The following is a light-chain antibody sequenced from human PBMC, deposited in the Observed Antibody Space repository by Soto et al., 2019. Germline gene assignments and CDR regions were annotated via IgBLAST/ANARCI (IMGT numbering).Light chain of an antibody. CDR3: SSYTSSNTQYVA. CDR2: DVT. J-gene: IGLJ2*01. CDR1: SSDVGGYNY. Sequence: QSALTQPASVSGSPGQSITISCTGTSSDVGGYNYVSWYQQHPGKAPKLMIYDVTYRPSWVSNRFSGSKSGNVASLTISGLQAEDEADYYCSSYTSSNTQYVAFGGGTKLTVL. V-gene: IGLV2-14*01.